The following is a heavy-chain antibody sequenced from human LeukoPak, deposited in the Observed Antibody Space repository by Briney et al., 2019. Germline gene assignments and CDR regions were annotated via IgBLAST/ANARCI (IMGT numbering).Heavy chain of an antibody. CDR2: IKQDGSEK. V-gene: IGHV3-7*01. D-gene: IGHD6-19*01. CDR1: GFTFSSYW. Sequence: GGSLRLSCAASGFTFSSYWMSWVRQAPGKGQEWVANIKQDGSEKYYVDSVKGRFTISRDNAKNSLYLQMNSLRAEDTAVYNCARGHSSGWYQDYFDYWGQGALVTVSS. J-gene: IGHJ4*02. CDR3: ARGHSSGWYQDYFDY.